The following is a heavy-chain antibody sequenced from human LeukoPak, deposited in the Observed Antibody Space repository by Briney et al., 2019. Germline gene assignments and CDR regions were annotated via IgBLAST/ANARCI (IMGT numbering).Heavy chain of an antibody. Sequence: ASVKVSCKASGYTFTSYYMHWVRQAPGQGLEWMGIINPSDGSTSYTQRFQGRVTVTRDTSTSTVYMELSSLRSEDTAVYYCARVYSGYDCGYWGQGTLVTVSS. CDR1: GYTFTSYY. CDR2: INPSDGST. J-gene: IGHJ4*02. D-gene: IGHD5-12*01. V-gene: IGHV1-46*01. CDR3: ARVYSGYDCGY.